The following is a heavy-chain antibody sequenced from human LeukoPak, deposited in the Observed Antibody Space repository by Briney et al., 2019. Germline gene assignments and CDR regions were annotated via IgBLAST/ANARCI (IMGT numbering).Heavy chain of an antibody. CDR1: GGTFISYA. CDR2: IIPIFGTA. V-gene: IGHV1-69*13. D-gene: IGHD3-10*01. J-gene: IGHJ6*02. Sequence: ASVKVSCKASGGTFISYAISWVRQAPGQGLEWMGGIIPIFGTANYAQKSQGRVTITADESTSTAYMELSSLRSEDTAVYYCARDITMVRGVIHYYYGMDVWGQGTTVTVSS. CDR3: ARDITMVRGVIHYYYGMDV.